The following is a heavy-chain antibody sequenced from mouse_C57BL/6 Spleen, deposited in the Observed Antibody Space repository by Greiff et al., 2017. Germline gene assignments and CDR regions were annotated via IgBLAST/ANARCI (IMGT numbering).Heavy chain of an antibody. CDR1: GYTFTDYN. Sequence: EVQLQESGPELVKPGASVKIPCKASGYTFTDYNMDWVKQSHGKSLEWIGDINPNNGGTIYNQKFKGKATLTVDKSSSTAYMELRSRTSEDTAVYYCARPLYYSKDFDVWGTGTTVTVSS. J-gene: IGHJ1*03. CDR3: ARPLYYSKDFDV. V-gene: IGHV1-18*01. D-gene: IGHD2-5*01. CDR2: INPNNGGT.